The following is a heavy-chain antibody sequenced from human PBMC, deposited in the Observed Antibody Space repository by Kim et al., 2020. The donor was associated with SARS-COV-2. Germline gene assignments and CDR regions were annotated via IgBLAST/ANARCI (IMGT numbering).Heavy chain of an antibody. Sequence: TSYNPSLKSRVTISVDTSKNQFSLKLSSVAAADTAVYYCARGRYRSGWHYWGQGTLVTVSS. CDR2: T. V-gene: IGHV4-34*01. CDR3: ARGRYRSGWHY. D-gene: IGHD6-19*01. J-gene: IGHJ4*02.